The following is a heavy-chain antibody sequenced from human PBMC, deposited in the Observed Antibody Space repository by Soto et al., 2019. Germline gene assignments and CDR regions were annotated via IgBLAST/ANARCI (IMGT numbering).Heavy chain of an antibody. V-gene: IGHV3-11*01. CDR1: GFTFSVYY. J-gene: IGHJ4*02. CDR2: ISGSGSNI. CDR3: ARGPGELDY. D-gene: IGHD3-16*01. Sequence: QVQLVESGGGLVKPGGSLRLSCAASGFTFSVYYMSWIRQAPGKGLEWVSYISGSGSNIYHADSVKGRFTVSRDNARNSLYLQTNSLRADDTGVYYCARGPGELDYWGQGTLVTVSS.